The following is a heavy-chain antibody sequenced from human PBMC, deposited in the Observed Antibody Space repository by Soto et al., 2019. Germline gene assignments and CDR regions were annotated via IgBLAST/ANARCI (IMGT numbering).Heavy chain of an antibody. D-gene: IGHD4-17*01. CDR1: GDSFNSHW. Sequence: GESLKISCKVSGDSFNSHWTAWVRQRPGSGLEWMGIIYPIDSDTRYRPSFQGQVTISVDSSVNSAFLQWRSLKASDTATYFWARRCAVTTLHFCGMDVGGQGTTVTVSS. J-gene: IGHJ6*02. CDR3: ARRCAVTTLHFCGMDV. V-gene: IGHV5-51*01. CDR2: IYPIDSDT.